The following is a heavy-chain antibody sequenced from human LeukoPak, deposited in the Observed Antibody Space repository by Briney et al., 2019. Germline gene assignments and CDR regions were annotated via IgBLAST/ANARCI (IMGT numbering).Heavy chain of an antibody. CDR1: GGTFSSYA. CDR3: AREPTPDYGDYGRAFDY. D-gene: IGHD4-17*01. J-gene: IGHJ4*02. CDR2: IIPILGIA. Sequence: ASVKVSCKASGGTFSSYAISWVRQAPGQGLEWMGRIIPILGIANYAQKFRGRVTITADKSTSTAYMELSSLRSEDTAVYYCAREPTPDYGDYGRAFDYWGQGTLVTVSS. V-gene: IGHV1-69*04.